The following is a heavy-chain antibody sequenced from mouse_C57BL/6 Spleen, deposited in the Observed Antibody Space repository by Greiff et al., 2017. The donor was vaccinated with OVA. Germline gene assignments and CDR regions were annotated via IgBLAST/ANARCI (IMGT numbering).Heavy chain of an antibody. Sequence: QVQLQQPGTELVKPGASVKLSCKASGYTFTSYWMHWVKQRPGQGLEWIGNIYPSNGGTNYNEKFKSKATLTVDKSSSTAYMQLSSLTSEDSAVYDGARRDGLRLDYFDYWGQGTTLTVSS. D-gene: IGHD3-2*02. CDR2: IYPSNGGT. V-gene: IGHV1-53*01. CDR3: ARRDGLRLDYFDY. J-gene: IGHJ2*01. CDR1: GYTFTSYW.